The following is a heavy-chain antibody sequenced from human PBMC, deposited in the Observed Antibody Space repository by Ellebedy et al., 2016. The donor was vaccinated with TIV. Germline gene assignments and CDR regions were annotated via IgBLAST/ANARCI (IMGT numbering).Heavy chain of an antibody. CDR3: ARDLGLHWYPEPAAH. Sequence: GESLKISCAASGFTFSSYAMSWVRQAPGKGLEWVSGISGSGGSSYQADSVKGRLTISRDNSKNTLFLQINNLRAEDTAVYYCARDLGLHWYPEPAAHWGQGTLVAVSS. J-gene: IGHJ4*02. CDR2: ISGSGGSS. CDR1: GFTFSSYA. D-gene: IGHD2-8*02. V-gene: IGHV3-23*01.